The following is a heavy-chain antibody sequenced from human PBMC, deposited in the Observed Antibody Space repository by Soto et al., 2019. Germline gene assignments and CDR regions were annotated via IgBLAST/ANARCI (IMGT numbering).Heavy chain of an antibody. CDR2: TYYRSKWYN. CDR1: GDGVTSNSAA. Sequence: PSQTLSLTCAISGDGVTSNSAAWNWIRQSPSRGLEWLGRTYYRSKWYNDYAVSVKSRITINPDTSKNQFFLQLSSVTPEDTAVYYCARSLDPRSSWYPWGQGTLVTVSS. J-gene: IGHJ5*02. D-gene: IGHD6-13*01. V-gene: IGHV6-1*01. CDR3: ARSLDPRSSWYP.